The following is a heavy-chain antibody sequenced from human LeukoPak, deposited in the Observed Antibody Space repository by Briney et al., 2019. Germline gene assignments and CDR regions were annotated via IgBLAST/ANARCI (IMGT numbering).Heavy chain of an antibody. CDR1: GGTFSSYA. Sequence: ASVKVSCKASGGTFSSYAISWVRQAPGQGLEWMGGIIPIFGTANYAQKFQGRVTITADESTSTAYMELSSLGSEDTAVYYCARETGTPYCSGGSCYPDRAKDAFDIWGQGTMVTVSS. CDR2: IIPIFGTA. J-gene: IGHJ3*02. D-gene: IGHD2-15*01. CDR3: ARETGTPYCSGGSCYPDRAKDAFDI. V-gene: IGHV1-69*13.